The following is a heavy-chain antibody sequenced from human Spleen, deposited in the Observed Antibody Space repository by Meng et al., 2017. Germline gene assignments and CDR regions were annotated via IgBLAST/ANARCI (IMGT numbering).Heavy chain of an antibody. J-gene: IGHJ4*02. Sequence: QVQLVESGGGVVQPGRSLRLSCAASGFIFRNYAMHWVRQAPGKGLAWVAVISYDGSYKNYADSVKGRFTISRDNSKNTLYLQMDSLRAEDTAVYYCAKETSDSSAFYRYDIWGQGSLVTVSS. D-gene: IGHD6-19*01. V-gene: IGHV3-30-3*01. CDR3: AKETSDSSAFYRYDI. CDR2: ISYDGSYK. CDR1: GFIFRNYA.